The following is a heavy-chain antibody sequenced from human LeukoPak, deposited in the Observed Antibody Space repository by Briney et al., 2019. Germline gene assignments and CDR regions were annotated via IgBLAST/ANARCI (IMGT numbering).Heavy chain of an antibody. J-gene: IGHJ4*02. CDR2: IGTAGDT. Sequence: PGGSLRLSCAASGFTFSSYDMHWVRQATGKGLEWVSAIGTAGDTYYTGSVKGRFTTSRDNSKITLFLQMNSLRAEDTALYYCAKIGVAPETDYWGQGTLVTVSS. CDR3: AKIGVAPETDY. D-gene: IGHD2-15*01. CDR1: GFTFSSYD. V-gene: IGHV3-13*01.